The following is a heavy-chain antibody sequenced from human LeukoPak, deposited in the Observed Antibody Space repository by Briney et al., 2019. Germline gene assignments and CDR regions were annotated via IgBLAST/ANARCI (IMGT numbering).Heavy chain of an antibody. V-gene: IGHV3-23*01. CDR2: ISGNDGST. CDR1: GFTFSNYP. J-gene: IGHJ4*02. Sequence: GGSLRLSCSTSGFTFSNYPMSWVPQAPGRGLEWVPAISGNDGSTYYAESVKGRFTISRDNSKNTLYLQMNSLRAWDTAVYYSAKALVLWEVGATTFDYWGQGTLVTVSS. CDR3: AKALVLWEVGATTFDY. D-gene: IGHD1-26*01.